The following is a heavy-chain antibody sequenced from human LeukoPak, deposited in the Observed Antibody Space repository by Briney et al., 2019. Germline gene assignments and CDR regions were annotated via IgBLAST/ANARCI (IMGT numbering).Heavy chain of an antibody. Sequence: ASVKVSCKASGYTFTGYYMHWVRQAPGQGLEWMGWINPNSGGTNYAQKFQGRVTMTRDTSISTAYMELCRLRSDDTAVYYCARAGYCSGGSCLRINDYWGQGTLVTVSS. CDR3: ARAGYCSGGSCLRINDY. D-gene: IGHD2-15*01. CDR2: INPNSGGT. J-gene: IGHJ4*02. V-gene: IGHV1-2*02. CDR1: GYTFTGYY.